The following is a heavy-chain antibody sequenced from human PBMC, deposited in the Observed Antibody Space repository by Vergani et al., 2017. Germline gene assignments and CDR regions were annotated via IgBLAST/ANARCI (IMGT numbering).Heavy chain of an antibody. CDR1: NDSVSNTFYY. J-gene: IGHJ6*02. CDR3: ARVMYRDEASTGYRLEGMDI. CDR2: IYYSGST. Sequence: QVQLQESGPGLVKPSETLSLTCTVSNDSVSNTFYYWGWIRQTPGKGLEWIGSIYYSGSTNYNPSLKSRVTISVDTSKNQFSLKLSSVTAADTAVYFCARVMYRDEASTGYRLEGMDIWGQGTTVTISS. D-gene: IGHD3-9*01. V-gene: IGHV4-39*07.